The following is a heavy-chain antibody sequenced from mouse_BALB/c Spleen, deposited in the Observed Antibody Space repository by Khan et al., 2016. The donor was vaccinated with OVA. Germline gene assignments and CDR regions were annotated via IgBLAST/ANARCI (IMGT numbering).Heavy chain of an antibody. V-gene: IGHV2-6-1*01. CDR2: IWNAGTT. J-gene: IGHJ4*01. CDR1: GFSLTNYG. CDR3: ARQPYYHYNIMDY. Sequence: QVQLKESGPGLAAPSQSLSITCTISGFSLTNYGVHWVRQPPGKGLEWLVVIWNAGTTTYNSALKSRLTITKDNSQSQVFLKMNSLQTDDTAIYFCARQPYYHYNIMDYWGQGTSVTVSA. D-gene: IGHD2-10*01.